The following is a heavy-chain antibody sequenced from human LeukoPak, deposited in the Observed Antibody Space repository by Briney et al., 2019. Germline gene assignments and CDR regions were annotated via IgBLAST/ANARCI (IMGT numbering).Heavy chain of an antibody. V-gene: IGHV4-38-2*02. CDR3: ARDKSLFYVDSSGYYQARDFDY. Sequence: SETLSLTCTASSLTNGYHWGWIRQSPGKGLEWIGSVYRSGTTYYNPSLTTRVDISTDTSKKQFSLKLSSVTAADTAVYYCARDKSLFYVDSSGYYQARDFDYWGQGILVTVSP. D-gene: IGHD3-22*01. CDR1: SLTNGYH. J-gene: IGHJ4*02. CDR2: VYRSGTT.